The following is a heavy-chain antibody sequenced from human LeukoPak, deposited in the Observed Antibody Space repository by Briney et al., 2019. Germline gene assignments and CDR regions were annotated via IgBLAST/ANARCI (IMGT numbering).Heavy chain of an antibody. Sequence: HAGGSLRLSCAASGFTFSSYAMSWVRQAPGKGLEWVSAISGDGSSTYCADSVKGRFTIFRDNSKTTLYLQMNSLRVEDTAVYYCAKGGYCSSSSCYTSWFDPWGQGTLVTVSS. V-gene: IGHV3-23*01. CDR2: ISGDGSST. CDR1: GFTFSSYA. D-gene: IGHD2-2*02. J-gene: IGHJ5*02. CDR3: AKGGYCSSSSCYTSWFDP.